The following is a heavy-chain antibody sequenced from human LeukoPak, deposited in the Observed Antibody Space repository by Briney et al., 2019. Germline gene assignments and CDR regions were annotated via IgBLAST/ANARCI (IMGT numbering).Heavy chain of an antibody. CDR3: ARGQHGDYGY. CDR2: INHSGST. D-gene: IGHD4-17*01. Sequence: PSETLSLTCAVYGGSFSGYYWSWIRQPPGKGLEWIGEINHSGSTNYNPSLKSRVTISVDTSKNQLSLKLSSVTAADTAVYYCARGQHGDYGYWGQGTLVTVSS. V-gene: IGHV4-34*01. J-gene: IGHJ4*02. CDR1: GGSFSGYY.